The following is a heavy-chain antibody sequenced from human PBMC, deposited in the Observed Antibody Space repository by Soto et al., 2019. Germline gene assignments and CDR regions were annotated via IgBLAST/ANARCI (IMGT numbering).Heavy chain of an antibody. CDR2: ISYDGSNK. CDR3: ARLYCSSTSCYTIYGMDV. J-gene: IGHJ6*02. D-gene: IGHD2-2*02. Sequence: GGSLRLSCAASGFTFSSYAMHWVRQARGKGLEWVAVISYDGSNKYYADSVKGRFTISRDNSKNTLYLQMNSLRAEDTAVYYCARLYCSSTSCYTIYGMDVWGQGTTVTVSS. V-gene: IGHV3-30-3*01. CDR1: GFTFSSYA.